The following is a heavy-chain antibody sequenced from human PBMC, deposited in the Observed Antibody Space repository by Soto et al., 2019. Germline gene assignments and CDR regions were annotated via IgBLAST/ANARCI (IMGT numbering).Heavy chain of an antibody. CDR1: GFTFSSYS. J-gene: IGHJ1*01. CDR3: ARDQLCGGDCGWDFQH. CDR2: ISNSSSYI. V-gene: IGHV3-21*01. D-gene: IGHD2-21*02. Sequence: EVQLVESGGGLVKPGGSLRLSCAASGFTFSSYSMNWVRQAPGKGLEWVSSISNSSSYIYYADSVKGRFTISRDNAKNSRDLKMNSVRAEDKAVYYCARDQLCGGDCGWDFQHWGRGSLVAVSS.